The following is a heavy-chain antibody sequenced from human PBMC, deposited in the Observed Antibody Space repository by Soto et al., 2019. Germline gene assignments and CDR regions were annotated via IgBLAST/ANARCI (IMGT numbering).Heavy chain of an antibody. CDR2: ISPRGSA. V-gene: IGHV4-4*07. Sequence: QVQLQESGPGLVKPPETLSLTCSVSGGPITGSRWSWIRQPVGKGLEWIGRISPRGSAIYNPSLKSRVTMSVDMSKNQFSLKVKSLTAADTAVYYCASSAIMGFEVAGHFVNWGQGILVTVSS. CDR1: GGPITGSR. D-gene: IGHD3-3*01. CDR3: ASSAIMGFEVAGHFVN. J-gene: IGHJ4*02.